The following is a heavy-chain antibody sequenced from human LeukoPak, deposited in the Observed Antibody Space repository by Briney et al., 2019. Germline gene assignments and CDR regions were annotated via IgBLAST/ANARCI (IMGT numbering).Heavy chain of an antibody. J-gene: IGHJ4*02. CDR3: ARNLAMTGDFDN. CDR2: MNPNNGRT. V-gene: IGHV1-8*01. Sequence: ASVKVSCKTSGYTFTSYDINWVRQAPGQRLEWLGWMNPNNGRTGYAQTFQGRVTMTRDTSISPAYMELRSLRSEETAVYYCARNLAMTGDFDNWGQGTLVTVSS. D-gene: IGHD2-2*01. CDR1: GYTFTSYD.